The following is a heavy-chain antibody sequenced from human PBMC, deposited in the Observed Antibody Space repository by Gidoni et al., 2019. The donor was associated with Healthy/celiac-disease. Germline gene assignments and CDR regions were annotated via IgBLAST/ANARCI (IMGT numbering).Heavy chain of an antibody. V-gene: IGHV3-30*18. CDR2: RLYDGSNK. CDR1: GVTFSSYG. Sequence: QVQLVESGGGVVQPGRSLRLSCAASGVTFSSYGMHWVRQAPGKGLEWVAVRLYDGSNKYYADSVKGRFTISRDNSKNTLYLQMNSLRAEDTAVYYCAKDPYWRELYYYYGMDVWGQGTTVTVSS. CDR3: AKDPYWRELYYYYGMDV. D-gene: IGHD1-7*01. J-gene: IGHJ6*02.